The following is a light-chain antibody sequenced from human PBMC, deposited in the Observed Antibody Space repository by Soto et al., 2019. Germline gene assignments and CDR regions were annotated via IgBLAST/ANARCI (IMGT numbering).Light chain of an antibody. V-gene: IGKV4-1*01. Sequence: DIVMAQSPDSLAVSLGERATIKCKSSRSVFYSCNEKNYLAWYQQRPGHSPTLLLYWASTRESGVPDRFSGSGSGTNVTPTISSRPAEDVATYYCQQYFAPPWTFGQGTMVEIK. CDR3: QQYFAPPWT. CDR2: WAS. J-gene: IGKJ1*01. CDR1: RSVFYSCNEKNY.